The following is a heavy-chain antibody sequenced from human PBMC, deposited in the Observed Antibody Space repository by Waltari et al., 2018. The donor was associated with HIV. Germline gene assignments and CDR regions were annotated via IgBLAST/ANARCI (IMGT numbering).Heavy chain of an antibody. CDR2: ISISGNTT. CDR3: ARGVIVPAAT. Sequence: QVQLVESGGNLVKPGGSLRLSCAASGFTFSGSFMSWVRQAPGKGLEWVSYISISGNTTLYTDSVKGRFTISRDNAKNSLYLQMNSLRAEDTAVYYCARGVIVPAATWGQGTLVTVSS. J-gene: IGHJ5*02. CDR1: GFTFSGSF. V-gene: IGHV3-11*04. D-gene: IGHD2-2*01.